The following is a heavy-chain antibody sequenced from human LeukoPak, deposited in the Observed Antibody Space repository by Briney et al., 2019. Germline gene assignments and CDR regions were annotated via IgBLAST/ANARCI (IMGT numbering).Heavy chain of an antibody. V-gene: IGHV3-74*03. CDR2: IYSNGSTT. J-gene: IGHJ4*02. CDR3: ARGDTYYYDSSGYPFDY. Sequence: GGSLRLSCAASGFTFSRYWMHWVRQAPGKGLVWVSRIYSNGSTTTYADSVKGRFTISRDNAKNTLYLQMNSLRAEDTAVYYCARGDTYYYDSSGYPFDYWGQGTLVTVSS. CDR1: GFTFSRYW. D-gene: IGHD3-22*01.